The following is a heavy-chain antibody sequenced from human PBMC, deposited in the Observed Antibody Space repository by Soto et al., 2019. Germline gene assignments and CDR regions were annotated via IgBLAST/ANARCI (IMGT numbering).Heavy chain of an antibody. Sequence: GSLRLSCAASGFTFSRYWMHWVRQSPGKGLVWVSRINSDGSITIYADFVKGRFTISRDNAKNKLSLQVNNLRVDDTAVYYCARGESSDLDFWGQGTLVTVSS. CDR3: ARGESSDLDF. D-gene: IGHD3-22*01. V-gene: IGHV3-74*01. CDR2: INSDGSIT. CDR1: GFTFSRYW. J-gene: IGHJ4*02.